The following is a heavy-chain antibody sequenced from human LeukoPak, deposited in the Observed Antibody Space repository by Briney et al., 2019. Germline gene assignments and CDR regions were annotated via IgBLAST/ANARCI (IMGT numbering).Heavy chain of an antibody. J-gene: IGHJ4*02. V-gene: IGHV3-7*01. CDR2: IKQDGSER. Sequence: GGSLRLSCAVSGFTFTSYWMSWVRQAPGKGLEWVAYIKQDGSERYYVDSVKGRFTISRDNAKNSLYLQMSSLRAEDTAVYYCASAPQIYRYLGYWGQGTLVTVSS. CDR1: GFTFTSYW. D-gene: IGHD3-16*02. CDR3: ASAPQIYRYLGY.